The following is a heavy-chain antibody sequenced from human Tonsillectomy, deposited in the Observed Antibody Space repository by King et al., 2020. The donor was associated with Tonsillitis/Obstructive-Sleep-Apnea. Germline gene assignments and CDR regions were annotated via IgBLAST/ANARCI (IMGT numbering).Heavy chain of an antibody. V-gene: IGHV3-23*04. CDR3: VKDDEYSSGWYDLDC. CDR1: GFTFSSYA. Sequence: VQLVESGGDLVQPGGSLRLSCAASGFTFSSYAMSWVRQAPGKGLEWVSAISGSGGSTYYADSVKGRFTISRDNSKNTLYLKMNSLRAEDTAVYYCVKDDEYSSGWYDLDCWGQGTLVTVSS. J-gene: IGHJ4*02. CDR2: ISGSGGST. D-gene: IGHD6-19*01.